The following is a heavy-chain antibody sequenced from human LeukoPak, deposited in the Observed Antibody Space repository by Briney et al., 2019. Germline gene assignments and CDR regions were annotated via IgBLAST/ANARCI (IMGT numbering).Heavy chain of an antibody. CDR3: ARGRSRAAAAGTVDY. V-gene: IGHV4-34*01. CDR2: INHSGGT. Sequence: PSETLSLTCAVYGGSFSGYYWSWIRQPPGKGLEWIGEINHSGGTNYNPSLKSRVTISVDTSKNQFSLKLSSVTAADTAVYYCARGRSRAAAAGTVDYWGQGTLVTVSS. CDR1: GGSFSGYY. D-gene: IGHD6-13*01. J-gene: IGHJ4*02.